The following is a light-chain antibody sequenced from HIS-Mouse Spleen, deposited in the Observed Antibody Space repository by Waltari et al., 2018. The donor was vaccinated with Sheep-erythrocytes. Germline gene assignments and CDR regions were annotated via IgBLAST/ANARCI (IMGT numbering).Light chain of an antibody. CDR3: SSYTSSSTWV. CDR2: EVS. CDR1: SSDVGGYNY. Sequence: QSALTQPASVSGSPGQSITISRTATSSDVGGYNYVSWYQQHPGKAPKLMIYEVSNRPSGVSNRFSGSKSGNTASLTISGLQAEDEADYYCSSYTSSSTWVFGGGTKLTVL. J-gene: IGLJ3*02. V-gene: IGLV2-14*01.